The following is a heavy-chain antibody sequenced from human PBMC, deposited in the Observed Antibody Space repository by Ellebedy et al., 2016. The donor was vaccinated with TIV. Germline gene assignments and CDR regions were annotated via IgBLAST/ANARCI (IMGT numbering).Heavy chain of an antibody. CDR2: INSDGSRT. CDR1: GFTFSSYW. Sequence: PGGSLRLSCAASGFTFSSYWMHWVRQAPGKGLVWVSLINSDGSRTTYADSVKGRFTISRDNSKNTLYLQMNSLRAEDTAVYYCARDQVYGIQLWFDYWGQGTLVTVSS. CDR3: ARDQVYGIQLWFDY. J-gene: IGHJ4*02. D-gene: IGHD5-18*01. V-gene: IGHV3-74*01.